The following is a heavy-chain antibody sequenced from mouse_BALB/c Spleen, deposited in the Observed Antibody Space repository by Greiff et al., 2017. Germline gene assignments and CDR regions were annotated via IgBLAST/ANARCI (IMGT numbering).Heavy chain of an antibody. V-gene: IGHV5-12-1*01. CDR1: GFAFSSYD. D-gene: IGHD1-2*01. J-gene: IGHJ4*01. CDR3: ARLSLLRLRDYAMDY. CDR2: ISSGGGST. Sequence: EVKLVESGGGLVKPGGSLKLSCAASGFAFSSYDMSWVRQTPEKRLEWVAYISSGGGSTYYPDTVKGRFTISRDNAKNTLYLQMSSLKSEDTAMYYCARLSLLRLRDYAMDYWGQGTAVTVSS.